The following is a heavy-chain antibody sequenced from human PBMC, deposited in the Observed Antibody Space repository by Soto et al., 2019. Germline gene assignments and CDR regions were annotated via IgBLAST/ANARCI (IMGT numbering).Heavy chain of an antibody. CDR2: IKSKTDGGTT. J-gene: IGHJ4*02. Sequence: EVQLVESGGGLVKPGGSLRLSCAASGFTFSNAWMNWVRQAPGKGLEWVGRIKSKTDGGTTDYAAPVKGRFTISRDDSKNTLYLQMNSLKTEDTTVYYCTTADRNNKLVGATYGWGYFDYWGQGTLVTVSS. CDR3: TTADRNNKLVGATYGWGYFDY. D-gene: IGHD1-26*01. CDR1: GFTFSNAW. V-gene: IGHV3-15*07.